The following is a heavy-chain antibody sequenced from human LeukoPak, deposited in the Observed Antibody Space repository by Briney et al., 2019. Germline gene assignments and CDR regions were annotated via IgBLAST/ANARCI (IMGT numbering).Heavy chain of an antibody. Sequence: GESLKISCKGSGYSFTSYWIGWVRQMPGKGLEWMGIIYPGDSDTRYSPSFQGQVTISADKSISTAYLRWSSLKASDTAMYYCARLGMITFGGVIDHFDYWGQGTLVTVSS. V-gene: IGHV5-51*01. CDR2: IYPGDSDT. D-gene: IGHD3-16*02. CDR1: GYSFTSYW. J-gene: IGHJ4*02. CDR3: ARLGMITFGGVIDHFDY.